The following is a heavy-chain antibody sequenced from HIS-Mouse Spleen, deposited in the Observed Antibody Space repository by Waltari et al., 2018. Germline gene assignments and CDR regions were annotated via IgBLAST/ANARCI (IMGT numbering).Heavy chain of an antibody. CDR1: GGSISSSSYY. D-gene: IGHD6-13*01. J-gene: IGHJ2*01. Sequence: QLQLQESGPGLVKPSAPLSLTCTVSGGSISSSSYYLGWIRPPPGKGLEWIGSIYYSGSTYYNPSLKSRVTISVDTSKNQFSLKLSSVTAADTAVYYCAREIPYSSSWYDWYFDLWGRGTLVTVSS. V-gene: IGHV4-39*07. CDR3: AREIPYSSSWYDWYFDL. CDR2: IYYSGST.